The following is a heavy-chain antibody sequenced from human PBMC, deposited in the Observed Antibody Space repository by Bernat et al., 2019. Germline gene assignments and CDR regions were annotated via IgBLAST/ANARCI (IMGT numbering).Heavy chain of an antibody. V-gene: IGHV3-66*01. CDR3: ARGGSYCSSTSCYPPHFDY. D-gene: IGHD2-2*01. CDR2: IYSGGST. J-gene: IGHJ4*02. CDR1: GFTFSSYE. Sequence: EVQLVESGGGLVQPGGSLRLSCAASGFTFSSYEMNWVRQAPGKGLEWVSVIYSGGSTYYADSVKGRFTISRDNSKNTLYLQMNSLRAEDTAVYYCARGGSYCSSTSCYPPHFDYWGQGTLVTVSS.